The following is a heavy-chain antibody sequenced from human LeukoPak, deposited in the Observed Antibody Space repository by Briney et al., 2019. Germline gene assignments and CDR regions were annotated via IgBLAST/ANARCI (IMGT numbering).Heavy chain of an antibody. CDR1: GFTFSSYA. Sequence: TGGSLRLSCAASGFTFSSYAMHWVRQAPGKGLEWVAVISYDGSNKYYADSVKGRFTISRDNSKNTLYLQMNSLRAEDTAVYYCARDSTTLYYYDSSGYGAFDIWGQGTMVTVSS. CDR3: ARDSTTLYYYDSSGYGAFDI. CDR2: ISYDGSNK. D-gene: IGHD3-22*01. V-gene: IGHV3-30-3*01. J-gene: IGHJ3*02.